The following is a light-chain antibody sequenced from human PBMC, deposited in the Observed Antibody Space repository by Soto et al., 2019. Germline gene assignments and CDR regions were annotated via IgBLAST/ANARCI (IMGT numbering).Light chain of an antibody. J-gene: IGLJ1*01. CDR2: GNN. V-gene: IGLV1-40*01. CDR3: QSYDNSLTYV. CDR1: SSNIGAGYD. Sequence: QSVLTQPPSVSGAPGQSITISCTGSSSNIGAGYDVHWYQQVPGTAPKLLIYGNNKRASGVPDRFSVSKSGTSASLAISGFQAEDEADYYCQSYDNSLTYVFGTGTKLTVL.